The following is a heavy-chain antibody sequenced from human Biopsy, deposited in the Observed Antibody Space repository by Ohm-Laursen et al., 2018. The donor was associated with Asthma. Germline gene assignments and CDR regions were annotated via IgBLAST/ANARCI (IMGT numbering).Heavy chain of an antibody. Sequence: SLRLFCTASGFSFDDCAMHWVRQAPGKGLEWVSSISWNSGNIDYAVSVKGRFTISRDNAKNSLYLQMQSLRPEDTAFYYCAKSADYYDSTDYLDFWGRGTLVTVSS. D-gene: IGHD3-22*01. V-gene: IGHV3-9*01. CDR3: AKSADYYDSTDYLDF. CDR1: GFSFDDCA. CDR2: ISWNSGNI. J-gene: IGHJ4*01.